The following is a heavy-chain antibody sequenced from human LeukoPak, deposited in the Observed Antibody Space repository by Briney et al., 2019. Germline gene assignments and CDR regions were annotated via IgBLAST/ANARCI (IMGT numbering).Heavy chain of an antibody. V-gene: IGHV3-23*01. D-gene: IGHD3-16*02. J-gene: IGHJ4*02. Sequence: GGSLRLSCAASGFTFNNYAMNWVRQAPGKGLEWVSAISGSGGSTYYADSVKGRFTISRDNSKNTLYLQMNSLRAEDTAVYYCAKSHMITFGGVIADFDYWGQGTLVTVSS. CDR1: GFTFNNYA. CDR2: ISGSGGST. CDR3: AKSHMITFGGVIADFDY.